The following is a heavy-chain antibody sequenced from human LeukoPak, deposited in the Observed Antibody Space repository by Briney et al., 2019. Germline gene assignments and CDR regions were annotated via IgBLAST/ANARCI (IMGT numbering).Heavy chain of an antibody. J-gene: IGHJ4*02. CDR2: ISGSGGST. CDR3: AKSPIVGFGAKYYFDY. D-gene: IGHD1-26*01. Sequence: GGSLRLSCAASGFTFSSYAMSWVRQAPGKGLEWVSAISGSGGSTYYADSVKGRFTISRDNSKNTLYLQMNSLRAEDTAVYYCAKSPIVGFGAKYYFDYWGQGTLVTVSS. CDR1: GFTFSSYA. V-gene: IGHV3-23*01.